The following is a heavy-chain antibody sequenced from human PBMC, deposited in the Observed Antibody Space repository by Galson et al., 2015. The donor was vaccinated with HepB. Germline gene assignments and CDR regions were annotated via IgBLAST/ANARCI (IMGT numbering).Heavy chain of an antibody. CDR1: GYTFINNG. CDR2: ISGFTDNT. CDR3: ARDLYSPDLTPLDF. Sequence: SVKVSCKASGYTFINNGFSWVRQTPGQGLEWMGWISGFTDNTVYAQKFQDRLTLTTGKSTRTAYMDLRGLRFDDTAVYYCARDLYSPDLTPLDFWGQGTLVTVFS. J-gene: IGHJ4*02. D-gene: IGHD3-16*01. V-gene: IGHV1-18*01.